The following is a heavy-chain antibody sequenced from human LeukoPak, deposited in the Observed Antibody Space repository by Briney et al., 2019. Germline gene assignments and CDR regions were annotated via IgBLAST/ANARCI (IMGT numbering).Heavy chain of an antibody. CDR3: ARLVYSSGLASYFDY. CDR2: IYPSDSDT. D-gene: IGHD6-19*01. CDR1: GYSFTTYW. V-gene: IGHV5-51*01. J-gene: IGHJ4*02. Sequence: GESLKISCKGSGYSFTTYWIGWVRQMPGKGLEWMGIIYPSDSDTRYSPSFQGQVTISADKSVTTAYLQWSSLKASDTAMYYCARLVYSSGLASYFDYWGQGTLVTVSS.